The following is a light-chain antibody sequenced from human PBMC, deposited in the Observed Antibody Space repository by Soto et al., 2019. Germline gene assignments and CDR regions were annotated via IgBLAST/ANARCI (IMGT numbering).Light chain of an antibody. CDR1: QGIANS. V-gene: IGKV1-27*01. Sequence: DIQMTQSPSSLSASVGDSVTITCRASQGIANSLAWYQQKPGKVPKLLIYAASTLHSGVPSRFSGSGSGTDFTLTISSLQPEDVATYYCQKYNNAPYTFGQGTNLEIK. J-gene: IGKJ2*01. CDR3: QKYNNAPYT. CDR2: AAS.